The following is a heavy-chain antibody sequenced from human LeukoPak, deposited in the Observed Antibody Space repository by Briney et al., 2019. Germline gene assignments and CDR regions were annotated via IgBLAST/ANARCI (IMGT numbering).Heavy chain of an antibody. V-gene: IGHV3-48*03. CDR2: ISSSGSTI. D-gene: IGHD6-19*01. CDR3: ARMQQWLPDY. Sequence: PGGSLRLSCAASGFTFSSYEMNWVRQAPGDGLEWVSYISSSGSTIYYADSVKGRFTISRDNAKNSLYLQMNSLRAEDTAVYYCARMQQWLPDYWGQGTLVTVSS. J-gene: IGHJ4*02. CDR1: GFTFSSYE.